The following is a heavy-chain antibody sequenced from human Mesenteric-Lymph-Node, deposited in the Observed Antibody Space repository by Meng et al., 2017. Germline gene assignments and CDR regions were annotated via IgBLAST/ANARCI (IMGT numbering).Heavy chain of an antibody. D-gene: IGHD3-22*01. CDR2: IIPILGIA. CDR3: ARAASFITTLYYFDY. V-gene: IGHV1-69*02. Sequence: SVKVSCKASGGTFSSYTISWVRQAPGQGLEWMGRIIPILGIANYAQKFQGRVTITADKSTSTAYMELSSLRSEDTAVYYCARAASFITTLYYFDYWGQGTPVTVSS. CDR1: GGTFSSYT. J-gene: IGHJ4*02.